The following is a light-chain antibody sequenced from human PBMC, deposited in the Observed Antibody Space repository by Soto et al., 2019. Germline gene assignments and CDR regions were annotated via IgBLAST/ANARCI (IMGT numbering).Light chain of an antibody. CDR2: DAS. Sequence: EIVLTQSPATLSLSPGERATLSCRASQSVSSYLAWYQHKPGQAPRLRIYDASNRATGIPARFSGSRSGTVFTLTISSLEPEDFAVYYCQQRSNWPHTFGPGTKLQIK. V-gene: IGKV3-11*01. CDR3: QQRSNWPHT. CDR1: QSVSSY. J-gene: IGKJ2*01.